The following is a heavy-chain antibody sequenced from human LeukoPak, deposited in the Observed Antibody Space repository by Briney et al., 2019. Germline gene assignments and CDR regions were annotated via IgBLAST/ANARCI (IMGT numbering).Heavy chain of an antibody. CDR3: ARKEREPNRLDY. Sequence: PGGSLRLSCAASGFTFSSFEMNWVRQAPGKGLEWVSYISISGSTIYYADSVKGRFTISRDNAKNTLYLQMNSLRAEDTAVYYCARKEREPNRLDYWGQGTLVTVSS. CDR1: GFTFSSFE. CDR2: ISISGSTI. J-gene: IGHJ4*02. V-gene: IGHV3-48*03. D-gene: IGHD1-26*01.